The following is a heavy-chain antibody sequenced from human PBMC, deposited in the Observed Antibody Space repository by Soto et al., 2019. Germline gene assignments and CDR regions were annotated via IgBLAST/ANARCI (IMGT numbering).Heavy chain of an antibody. V-gene: IGHV1-3*01. Sequence: QVQLVQSGAEVMQPGASVKVSCKASGYSFTSPATHWVRQAPGQRLEWMGWIKAGNGDIKYSQKIQGRVTFTTDTSANTAYMDLSSLISDDTAVYYCATYVGYSNTCLSHWGQGTLVTVSS. CDR3: ATYVGYSNTCLSH. D-gene: IGHD6-13*01. J-gene: IGHJ4*02. CDR1: GYSFTSPA. CDR2: IKAGNGDI.